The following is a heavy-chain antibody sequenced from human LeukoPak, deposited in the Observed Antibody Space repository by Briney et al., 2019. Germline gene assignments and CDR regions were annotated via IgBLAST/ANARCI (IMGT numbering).Heavy chain of an antibody. D-gene: IGHD1-26*01. CDR2: INSDGSST. CDR3: ARSLGASAFDY. J-gene: IGHJ4*02. CDR1: GFTFSSYW. V-gene: IGHV3-74*01. Sequence: GGSLRLSCAASGFTFSSYWMHWVRQAPGKGLVWVSRINSDGSSTSYADSVKGRFTISRDDAKNTLYLQMNSLRAEDTAVYYCARSLGASAFDYWGQGTLVTVSS.